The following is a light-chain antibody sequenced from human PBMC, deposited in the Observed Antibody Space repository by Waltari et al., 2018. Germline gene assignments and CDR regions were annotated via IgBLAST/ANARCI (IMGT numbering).Light chain of an antibody. V-gene: IGKV3-15*01. CDR1: QSLSNY. CDR3: QQYGSWPLT. CDR2: DAS. Sequence: TVMTQSPATLSVSPGQRATHSCRASQSLSNYLAWYQQKPGQAPRLLIYDASTRATGIPARFSGSGSGTEFTLAISSLQSEDIAVYYCQQYGSWPLTFGGGTKVEFK. J-gene: IGKJ4*01.